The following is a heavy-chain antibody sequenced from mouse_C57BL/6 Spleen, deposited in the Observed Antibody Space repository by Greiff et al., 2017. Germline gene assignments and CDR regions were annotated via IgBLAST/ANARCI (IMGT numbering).Heavy chain of an antibody. V-gene: IGHV1-80*01. J-gene: IGHJ3*01. CDR3: ARDTGALFAY. D-gene: IGHD4-1*01. CDR1: GYAFSSYW. CDR2: IYPGDGDT. Sequence: VHLVESGAELVKPGASVKISCKASGYAFSSYWMNWVKQRPGKGLEWIGQIYPGDGDTNYNGKFKGKATLTADKSSSTAYMQRSSLTSEDSAVYFCARDTGALFAYWGQGTLVTVSA.